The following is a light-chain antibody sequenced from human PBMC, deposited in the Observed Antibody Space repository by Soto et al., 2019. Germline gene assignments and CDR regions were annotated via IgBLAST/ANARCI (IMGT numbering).Light chain of an antibody. CDR3: QSYDSGLGGWL. J-gene: IGLJ2*01. CDR1: SSNIGAVFD. Sequence: QSVLTQPPSVSGAPGQGVTISCTGSSSNIGAVFDVHWYQQVPGTAPKLLIYENTKRPSGVPDRFSGSKSGTSASLAITGLQAEDEADYYCQSYDSGLGGWLFGGGTKLTVL. CDR2: ENT. V-gene: IGLV1-40*01.